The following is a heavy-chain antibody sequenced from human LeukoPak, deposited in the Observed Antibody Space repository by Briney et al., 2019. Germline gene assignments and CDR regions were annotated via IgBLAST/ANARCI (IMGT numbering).Heavy chain of an antibody. Sequence: KASETLSLTCTVSGYSISSGYYWGWIRQPPGKGLEWIGSIYHSGGTYYNPSLKSRVTISVDTSKNQFSLKLSSVTAADTAVYYCAREAAIVGLDGDYQPYYYGMDVWGQGTTVTVSS. CDR1: GYSISSGYY. CDR3: AREAAIVGLDGDYQPYYYGMDV. CDR2: IYHSGGT. V-gene: IGHV4-38-2*02. D-gene: IGHD4-17*01. J-gene: IGHJ6*02.